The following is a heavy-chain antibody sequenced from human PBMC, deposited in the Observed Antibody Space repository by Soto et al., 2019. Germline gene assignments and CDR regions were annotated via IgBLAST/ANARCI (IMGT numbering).Heavy chain of an antibody. CDR2: IYYSGGT. J-gene: IGHJ5*02. CDR1: GDALNSGGDF. V-gene: IGHV4-61*08. CDR3: TRERSDDNYFDP. Sequence: SDTPSLTSTVCGDALNSGGDFYTWVRQPPGKGLEWLGYIYYSGGTNYNPSLKSRVTISLDKSKSQFSLRLISVTAADTAVYYCTRERSDDNYFDPWGQGSLVTAPQ.